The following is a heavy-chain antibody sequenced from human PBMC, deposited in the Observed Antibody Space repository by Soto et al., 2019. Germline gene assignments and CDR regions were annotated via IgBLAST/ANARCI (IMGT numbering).Heavy chain of an antibody. V-gene: IGHV4-38-2*02. Sequence: SQTRSFTCTVCGYSISSGYHWAWIWQPLGKRLEWLGSVHYSGNTYYNPSLKSRLTISVDKSNNQFSLNMSSVTAADTAVYYCARQDRVVAAGRWFDPCGQGTLVTV. CDR3: ARQDRVVAAGRWFDP. CDR2: VHYSGNT. D-gene: IGHD2-15*01. CDR1: GYSISSGYH. J-gene: IGHJ5*02.